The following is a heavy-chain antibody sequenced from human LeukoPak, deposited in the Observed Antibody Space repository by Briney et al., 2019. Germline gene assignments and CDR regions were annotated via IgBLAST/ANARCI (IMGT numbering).Heavy chain of an antibody. CDR1: GFTFSSYW. D-gene: IGHD1-1*01. CDR3: AREGYLNYFDY. Sequence: GGSLRLSCAASGFTFSSYWMSWVRQAPGKGLEWVANIKQGGSEKYYVDSVKGRFTISRDNAKNSLYLQMNSLRAEDTAVYYCAREGYLNYFDYWGQGTLDTVSS. V-gene: IGHV3-7*01. J-gene: IGHJ4*02. CDR2: IKQGGSEK.